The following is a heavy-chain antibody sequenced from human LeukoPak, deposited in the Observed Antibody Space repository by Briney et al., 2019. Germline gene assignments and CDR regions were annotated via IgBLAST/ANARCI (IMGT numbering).Heavy chain of an antibody. CDR2: INGGGGST. J-gene: IGHJ6*02. CDR3: ARWPREYSGYDRVPQIGYYYYGMDV. V-gene: IGHV3-23*01. D-gene: IGHD5-12*01. CDR1: GFTFRNYA. Sequence: GGSLRLSCAASGFTFRNYAMTWVRQAPGKGLEWVSSINGGGGSTYYAGSVKGRFTISRDNAKNSLYLQMNSLRAEDTAVYYCARWPREYSGYDRVPQIGYYYYGMDVWGQGTTVTVSS.